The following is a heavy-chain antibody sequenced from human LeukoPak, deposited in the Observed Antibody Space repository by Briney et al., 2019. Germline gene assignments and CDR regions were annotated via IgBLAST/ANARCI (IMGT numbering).Heavy chain of an antibody. V-gene: IGHV3-66*01. D-gene: IGHD3-10*01. CDR2: IYSGGTT. J-gene: IGHJ4*02. CDR3: ARDALYMVRDPKFLPTY. Sequence: GGSLRLSCAASGFTVSSNYMSWVRQAPGKGLEWVSVIYSGGTTYYADSVKGRFTISRDNSKNTLHLQMNSLRAEDTAVYYCARDALYMVRDPKFLPTYWGQGTLVTVSS. CDR1: GFTVSSNY.